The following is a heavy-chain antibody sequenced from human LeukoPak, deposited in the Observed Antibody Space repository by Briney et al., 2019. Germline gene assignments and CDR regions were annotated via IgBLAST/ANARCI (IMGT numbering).Heavy chain of an antibody. Sequence: PSETLSLTCAVSGGSISSGGYSWSWIRQPPGKGLEWIGYIYYRGSTYYNPSLKSRLTISVDTSKNQFSLRLSSVTAADTAVYYCARGSWSSSIDYWGQGTLVTVSS. CDR3: ARGSWSSSIDY. D-gene: IGHD6-6*01. CDR1: GGSISSGGYS. CDR2: IYYRGST. V-gene: IGHV4-30-2*05. J-gene: IGHJ4*02.